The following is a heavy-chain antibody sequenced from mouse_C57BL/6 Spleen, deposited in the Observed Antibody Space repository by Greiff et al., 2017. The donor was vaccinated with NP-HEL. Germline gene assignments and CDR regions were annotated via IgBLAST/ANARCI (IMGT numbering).Heavy chain of an antibody. CDR3: ALTLYYDYDGGY. CDR1: GYTFTDYY. D-gene: IGHD2-4*01. V-gene: IGHV1-19*01. Sequence: EVQLQESGPVLVKPGASVKMSCKASGYTFTDYYMNWVKQSHGKSLEWIGDINPYNGGTSYNQKFKGKATLTVDKSSSTAYMELNSLTSEDSAVYYCALTLYYDYDGGYWGQGTTLTVSS. CDR2: INPYNGGT. J-gene: IGHJ2*01.